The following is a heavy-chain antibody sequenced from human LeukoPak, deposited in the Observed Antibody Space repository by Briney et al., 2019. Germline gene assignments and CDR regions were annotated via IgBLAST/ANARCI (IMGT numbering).Heavy chain of an antibody. J-gene: IGHJ6*02. V-gene: IGHV4-34*01. Sequence: SETLSLTCAVYGGSFSGYDWSWIRQPPGKGLEWIGEINHSGSTNYSLSLKSRVTISVDTSKNHFSLKVRSVTAADTAVYYCARGHGGLGGMDVWGQGTTVTVSS. CDR1: GGSFSGYD. CDR3: ARGHGGLGGMDV. D-gene: IGHD2-15*01. CDR2: INHSGST.